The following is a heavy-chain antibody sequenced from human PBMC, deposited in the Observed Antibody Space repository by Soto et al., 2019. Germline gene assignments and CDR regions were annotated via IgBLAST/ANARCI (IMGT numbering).Heavy chain of an antibody. J-gene: IGHJ6*02. D-gene: IGHD2-2*01. CDR1: GGSISSYY. Sequence: SETLSLTCTVSGGSISSYYWSWIRQPPGKGLEWIGYIYYSGSTNYNPSLKSRVTISVDTSKNQFSLKLNSMTAADTAVYYCATPPGEYCSSTSCSYAGDYYYGMDVWGQGTTVTVSS. CDR2: IYYSGST. V-gene: IGHV4-59*08. CDR3: ATPPGEYCSSTSCSYAGDYYYGMDV.